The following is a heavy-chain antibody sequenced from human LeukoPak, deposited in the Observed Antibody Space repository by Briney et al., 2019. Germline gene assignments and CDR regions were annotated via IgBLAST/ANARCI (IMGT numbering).Heavy chain of an antibody. D-gene: IGHD6-13*01. CDR1: GFTFSDDY. CDR3: AREGSSSWYFGWFDP. CDR2: ISSSGSTI. V-gene: IGHV3-11*01. J-gene: IGHJ5*02. Sequence: PGGSLRLSCAASGFTFSDDYMSWIRQAPGKGLEWVSYISSSGSTIYYADSVKGRFTISRDNAKNSLYLQMNSLRAEDTAVYYCAREGSSSWYFGWFDPWGQGTLVTVSS.